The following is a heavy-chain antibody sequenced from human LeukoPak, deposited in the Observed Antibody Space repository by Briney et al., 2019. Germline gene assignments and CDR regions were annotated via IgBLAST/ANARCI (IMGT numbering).Heavy chain of an antibody. Sequence: SETLSLTCTVSGGSISSGSYYWSWIRQPAGKGLEWIGRIYTSGSTNYIPSLKSRVTISVDTSKNQFSLKLSSVTAADTAVYYCARTGKIYCSSTSCYTGAHDYWGQGTLVTVSS. D-gene: IGHD2-2*02. CDR1: GGSISSGSYY. CDR2: IYTSGST. V-gene: IGHV4-61*02. J-gene: IGHJ4*02. CDR3: ARTGKIYCSSTSCYTGAHDY.